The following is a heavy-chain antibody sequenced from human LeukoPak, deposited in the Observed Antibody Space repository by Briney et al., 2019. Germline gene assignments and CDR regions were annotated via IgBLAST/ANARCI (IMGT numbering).Heavy chain of an antibody. CDR3: GRGSHTIGGNYFDY. Sequence: GSLRLSCAASGFTFSSYDMHWVRQATGKGLEWVSAIGTAGDTYYPGSVKGRFTISRENAKNSLYLQMNSLRAGDTAVYYCGRGSHTIGGNYFDYWGQGTLVTVSS. D-gene: IGHD1-26*01. V-gene: IGHV3-13*01. CDR1: GFTFSSYD. CDR2: IGTAGDT. J-gene: IGHJ4*02.